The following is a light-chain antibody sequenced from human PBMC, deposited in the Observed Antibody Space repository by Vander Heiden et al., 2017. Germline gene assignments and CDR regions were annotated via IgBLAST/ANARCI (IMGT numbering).Light chain of an antibody. J-gene: IGKJ2*01. CDR3: QQSSSDFKYN. Sequence: DIQMTQSPSSLSASVGERVTITCRASQSVDKYLNWYQQKPGKAPKLLISAASNLQRGVPSRFSGSGSGTEFILTINSLQPEDFATYYCQQSSSDFKYNFGQGTKLDLK. CDR1: QSVDKY. CDR2: AAS. V-gene: IGKV1-39*01.